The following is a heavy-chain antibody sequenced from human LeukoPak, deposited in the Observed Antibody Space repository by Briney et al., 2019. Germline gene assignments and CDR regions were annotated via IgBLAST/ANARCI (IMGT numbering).Heavy chain of an antibody. V-gene: IGHV3-7*01. D-gene: IGHD2-2*01. Sequence: SGGSLRLSCVASGFTSSSYWMTWVRQAPGKGLEWVANIKPDGSDNFFVDSLKGRFTISRDNAKNSLYLQMNSLRVEDTAVYYCTRADVPAAGNFWGQGTLVTVSS. CDR2: IKPDGSDN. J-gene: IGHJ4*02. CDR3: TRADVPAAGNF. CDR1: GFTSSSYW.